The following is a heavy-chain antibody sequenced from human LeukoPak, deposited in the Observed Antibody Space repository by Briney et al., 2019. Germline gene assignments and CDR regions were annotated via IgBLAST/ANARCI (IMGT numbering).Heavy chain of an antibody. CDR2: IYTSGST. V-gene: IGHV4-61*02. CDR1: GGSISSGSYY. D-gene: IGHD3-3*01. CDR3: ARGGIAITIFGVVSNWFDP. Sequence: PSETLSLTCTVSGGSISSGSYYWSWIRQPAGKGLEWIGRIYTSGSTNYNPSLKSRVTISVDTSKNQFSLKLSSVTAADTAVYYCARGGIAITIFGVVSNWFDPWGQGTLVTVSS. J-gene: IGHJ5*02.